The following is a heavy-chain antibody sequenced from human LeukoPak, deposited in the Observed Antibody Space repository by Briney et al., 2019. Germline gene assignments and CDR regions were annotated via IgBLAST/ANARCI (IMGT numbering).Heavy chain of an antibody. V-gene: IGHV4-59*01. Sequence: SETLSLTCTLSGGSISTYYWSWIRQPPGKGLEWIGYIYHSGSTNYNPSLKSRVTISVNTSNNQFSLKRSSVTAAETAVYYCARGGGFASPIGYWGQGALVTVSS. CDR3: ARGGGFASPIGY. D-gene: IGHD4-23*01. J-gene: IGHJ4*02. CDR2: IYHSGST. CDR1: GGSISTYY.